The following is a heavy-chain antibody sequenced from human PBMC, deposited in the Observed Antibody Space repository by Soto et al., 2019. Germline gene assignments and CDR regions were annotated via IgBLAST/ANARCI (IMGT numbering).Heavy chain of an antibody. J-gene: IGHJ6*02. CDR2: IYWDESE. V-gene: IGHV2-5*02. CDR3: AHRRYSGSWVLNMDV. Sequence: QVTLKESGPSLVKPTQTLTLTCTFSGFSLSSSGVGVGWIRQPPGKALECLAVIYWDESERYSPSLKSRLTTXKDTSKNQGVLTLTNRDPVDTPTYYCAHRRYSGSWVLNMDVWGRGTTVTVSS. CDR1: GFSLSSSGVG. D-gene: IGHD3-10*01.